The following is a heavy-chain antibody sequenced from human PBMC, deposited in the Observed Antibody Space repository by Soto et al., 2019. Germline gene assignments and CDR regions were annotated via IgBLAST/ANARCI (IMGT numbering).Heavy chain of an antibody. V-gene: IGHV4-59*08. CDR3: ARLGGYYQSLDT. CDR1: GGSIDSYY. J-gene: IGHJ5*02. Sequence: PSETLSLTCTVSGGSIDSYYWTWLRQPPGKGLEWIGYVYYTGTTTYSPSLKSRVTISVDTSMNQISLKLSSVTAADTAFYYCARLGGYYQSLDTWGQGTLVTVSS. CDR2: VYYTGTT. D-gene: IGHD3-22*01.